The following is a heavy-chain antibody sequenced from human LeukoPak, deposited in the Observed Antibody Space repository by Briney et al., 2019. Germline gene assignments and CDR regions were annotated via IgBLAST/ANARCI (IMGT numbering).Heavy chain of an antibody. J-gene: IGHJ6*03. CDR1: GFTVSSNY. V-gene: IGHV3-66*04. D-gene: IGHD4-17*01. Sequence: GGSLRLSCAASGFTVSSNYMSWVRQAPGKGLEWVSVIYSGGSTYYADSVKGRFTISRDDSKNTLYPQMNSLRAEDTAVYYCARLGPVNKDHYMDVGGKGTTVTISS. CDR2: IYSGGST. CDR3: ARLGPVNKDHYMDV.